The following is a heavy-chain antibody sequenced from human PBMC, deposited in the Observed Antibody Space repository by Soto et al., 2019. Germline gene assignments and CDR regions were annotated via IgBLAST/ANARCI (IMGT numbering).Heavy chain of an antibody. D-gene: IGHD6-19*01. CDR3: AKGGRQWLVTSDFNY. CDR2: VSHDGRNT. J-gene: IGHJ4*02. CDR1: GFTFSDYA. Sequence: VQLVESGGGVVQPGRSLRLSCAASGFTFSDYAMHWFRQAPSKGLEWLAVVSHDGRNTDNADSVKGRFTISRDSSKNTVSLEMTSLRAEDTAVYYCAKGGRQWLVTSDFNYWGQGALVTVSS. V-gene: IGHV3-30*18.